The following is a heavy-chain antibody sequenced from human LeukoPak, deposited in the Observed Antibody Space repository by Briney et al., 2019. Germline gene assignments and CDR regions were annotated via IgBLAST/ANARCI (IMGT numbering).Heavy chain of an antibody. CDR3: AKEYDSSGYYYYYYGMDV. D-gene: IGHD3-22*01. V-gene: IGHV3-21*04. Sequence: GGSLRLSCAASGFTFSSFAMSWVRQAPGKGLEWVSSISSTSTYIYYADSVKGRFTISRDNAKNSLFLQMNSLRAEDTALYYCAKEYDSSGYYYYYYGMDVWGQGTTVTVSS. CDR1: GFTFSSFA. CDR2: ISSTSTYI. J-gene: IGHJ6*02.